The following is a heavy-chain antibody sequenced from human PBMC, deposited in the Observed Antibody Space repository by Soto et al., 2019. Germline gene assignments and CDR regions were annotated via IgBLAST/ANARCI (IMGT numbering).Heavy chain of an antibody. CDR2: VAHDGRNT. V-gene: IGHV3-30*18. D-gene: IGHD6-19*01. CDR3: AKRGRQLLGKSDFNY. CDR1: GFTFSDYA. Sequence: VQLVESGGGVVQPGRSLRLSCAASGFTFSDYAMHWVRQAPGKGLEWVAVVAHDGRNTHDPDSVKGRFTISRYSSKNTVSLEMTSLRAEATAVYYCAKRGRQLLGKSDFNYWGQGDLVTV. J-gene: IGHJ4*02.